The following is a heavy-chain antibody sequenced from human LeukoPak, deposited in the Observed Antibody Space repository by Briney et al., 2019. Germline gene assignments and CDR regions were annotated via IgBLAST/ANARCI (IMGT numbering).Heavy chain of an antibody. Sequence: GASVTVSCTASGYTFTSYDINWVRQATGQGLEWMGWMNPNSGNTGYAQKFQGRVTMTRNTSISTAYMELSSLRSEDTAVYYCARSPPRLEWLFPTYYFDYWGQGTLVTVSS. CDR2: MNPNSGNT. J-gene: IGHJ4*02. D-gene: IGHD3-3*01. V-gene: IGHV1-8*01. CDR1: GYTFTSYD. CDR3: ARSPPRLEWLFPTYYFDY.